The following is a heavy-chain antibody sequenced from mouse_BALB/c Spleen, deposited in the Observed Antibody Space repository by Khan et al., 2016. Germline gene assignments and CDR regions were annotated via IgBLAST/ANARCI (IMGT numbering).Heavy chain of an antibody. CDR2: INPDSGTI. CDR1: GFDFSRYW. CDR3: ARAGYYGYLVN. D-gene: IGHD1-1*01. V-gene: IGHV4-1*02. Sequence: EVKLLESGGGLVQPGGSLKVSCAASGFDFSRYWMSWVRQAPGKGLEWIGEINPDSGTINYTPSLKVEFIISRDNAKNTLYLQMSKVRSEDTALYYCARAGYYGYLVNWGQGTLVTVSA. J-gene: IGHJ3*01.